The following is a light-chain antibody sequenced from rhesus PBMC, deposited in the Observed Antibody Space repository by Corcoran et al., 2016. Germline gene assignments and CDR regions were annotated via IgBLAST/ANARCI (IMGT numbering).Light chain of an antibody. CDR1: QSLLHSNGYTY. Sequence: DIVMTQTPLSLSVTPGEPASISCRSTQSLLHSNGYTYLHWYLQKPGQSPQLLLYEVSNRSSGVPDRFSGSGSGTDFTLKISRVEAEDVGVYYCEQTLQTPYSFGQGTKVEIK. CDR3: EQTLQTPYS. J-gene: IGKJ2*01. CDR2: EVS. V-gene: IGKV2-78*01.